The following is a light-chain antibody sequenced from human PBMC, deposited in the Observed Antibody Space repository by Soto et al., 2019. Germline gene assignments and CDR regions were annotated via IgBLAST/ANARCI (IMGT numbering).Light chain of an antibody. CDR1: QGIRND. J-gene: IGKJ5*01. Sequence: IQMTQSPSSLSGSVGDRFAITCRASQGIRNDLGWYQQKPVKAPKLLIYAASNFQSGVPSRFSGSGSGTHFTLTISSLQPEDFATYYCQQLHGYPIPFGQGTRLEIK. CDR3: QQLHGYPIP. V-gene: IGKV1-17*01. CDR2: AAS.